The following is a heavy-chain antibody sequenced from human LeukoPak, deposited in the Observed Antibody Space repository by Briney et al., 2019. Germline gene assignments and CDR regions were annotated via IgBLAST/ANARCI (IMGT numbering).Heavy chain of an antibody. CDR1: GNYW. CDR3: ARSTSGWFDP. D-gene: IGHD2-2*01. Sequence: PGGSLRLSCAASGNYWMHWVRQAPGKGLEWVSSISSSSSYIYYADSVKGRFTISRDNPKNSLCLQMNSLRAEDTAVYYCARSTSGWFDPWGQGTLVTVSS. CDR2: ISSSSSYI. V-gene: IGHV3-21*01. J-gene: IGHJ5*02.